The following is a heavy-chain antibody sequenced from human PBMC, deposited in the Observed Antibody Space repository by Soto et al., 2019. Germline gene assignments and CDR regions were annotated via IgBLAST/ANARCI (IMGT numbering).Heavy chain of an antibody. J-gene: IGHJ6*02. CDR2: FDPEDGET. CDR3: ATVGSCSSVSYYSAMDV. CDR1: GYTLTELS. Sequence: ASVKVSCKVSGYTLTELSMHWVRQAPGKGLEWMGGFDPEDGETIYAQKFQGRVTMTEDTSTDTAYMELSSLRSEDTAVYYCATVGSCSSVSYYSAMDVWGQGTTVTVSS. V-gene: IGHV1-24*01. D-gene: IGHD2-15*01.